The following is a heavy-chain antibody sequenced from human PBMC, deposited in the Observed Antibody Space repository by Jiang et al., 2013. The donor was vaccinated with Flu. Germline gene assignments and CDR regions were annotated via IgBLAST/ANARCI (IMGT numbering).Heavy chain of an antibody. CDR2: INAGNDNR. CDR3: ARGLRDYSGRIYYLDY. J-gene: IGHJ4*02. CDR1: GYTFSNYV. Sequence: GAEVKKPGASVKVSYKASGYTFSNYVMHWVRQAPGQRLEWMGWINAGNDNRGYSQNFQGRVTMTRDTAANTAYMELSSLRSQDTAVYYCARGLRDYSGRIYYLDYWSQGTLVTVS. V-gene: IGHV1-3*01. D-gene: IGHD4-11*01.